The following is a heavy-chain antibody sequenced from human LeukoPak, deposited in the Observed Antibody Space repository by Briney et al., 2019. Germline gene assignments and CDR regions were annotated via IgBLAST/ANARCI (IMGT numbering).Heavy chain of an antibody. J-gene: IGHJ4*02. V-gene: IGHV3-30*04. D-gene: IGHD3-22*01. CDR3: ASPRWLPYGSFDY. CDR2: ISYDGSNK. Sequence: GRSLRLSCAASGFTFSSYAMHWVRQAPGKGLEWVAVISYDGSNKYYADSVKGRFTISRDNAKNSLYLQMNSLRAEDTAVYYCASPRWLPYGSFDYWGQGTLVTVSS. CDR1: GFTFSSYA.